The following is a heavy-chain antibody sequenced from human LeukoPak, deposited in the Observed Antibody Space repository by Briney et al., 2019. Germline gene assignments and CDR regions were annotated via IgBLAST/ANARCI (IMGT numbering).Heavy chain of an antibody. CDR2: MNNDGSIR. J-gene: IGHJ4*02. CDR3: VRNLAVAGTCFDS. Sequence: GGSLRLSCAASGFTFSTYWMHWVRQAPGKGLVWASRMNNDGSIRDYADSVKGRFTISRDNAKNTLYLQMNSLRVEDTAVYYCVRNLAVAGTCFDSWGQGTLVTVSS. V-gene: IGHV3-74*01. CDR1: GFTFSTYW. D-gene: IGHD6-19*01.